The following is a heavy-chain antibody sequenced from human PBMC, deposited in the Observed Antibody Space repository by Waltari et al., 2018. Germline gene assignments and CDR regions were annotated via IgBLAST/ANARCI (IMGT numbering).Heavy chain of an antibody. Sequence: QLQLQESGPGLVKPSGTLSLICAVSGDSMASGNLGNWVRQSPGTGLEWLGQVHDSGKTNYNPSFAGRVTVSLDTSTYHVALKMTSATAADTALYYCARDRGRGLYLDTWGQGILVTVSP. CDR1: GDSMASGNL. CDR3: ARDRGRGLYLDT. V-gene: IGHV4-4*02. D-gene: IGHD2-15*01. J-gene: IGHJ4*02. CDR2: VHDSGKT.